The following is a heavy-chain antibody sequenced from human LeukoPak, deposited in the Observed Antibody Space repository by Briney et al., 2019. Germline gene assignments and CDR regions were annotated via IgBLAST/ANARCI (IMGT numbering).Heavy chain of an antibody. CDR2: MSPNSGNT. CDR3: ARTPPNWGADY. CDR1: GYTFTSYD. Sequence: EASVKVSCKASGYTFTSYDINWVRQATGQGLERMGWMSPNSGNTGYAQKFQDRVTMTRDTSISTAYMELSSLRSEDTAVYYCARTPPNWGADYWGQGTLVTVSS. V-gene: IGHV1-8*01. D-gene: IGHD7-27*01. J-gene: IGHJ4*02.